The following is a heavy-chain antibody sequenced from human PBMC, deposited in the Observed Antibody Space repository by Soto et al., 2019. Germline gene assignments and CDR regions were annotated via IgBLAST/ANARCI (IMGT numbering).Heavy chain of an antibody. Sequence: SETLSLTCTVSGGSISSSSYYWGWIRQPPGKGLEWIGSIYYSGSTYYSPSFQGQVTISADKSISTAYLQWSSLKASDTAMYYCARTSAAGKYYYGMDVWGQGTTVTVSS. J-gene: IGHJ6*02. D-gene: IGHD6-13*01. CDR2: IYYSGST. V-gene: IGHV4-39*07. CDR1: GGSISSSSYY. CDR3: ARTSAAGKYYYGMDV.